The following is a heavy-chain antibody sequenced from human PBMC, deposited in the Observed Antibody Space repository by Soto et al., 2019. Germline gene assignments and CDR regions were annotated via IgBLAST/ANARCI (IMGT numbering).Heavy chain of an antibody. D-gene: IGHD3-10*01. CDR3: ARESYTMVRGVIDY. Sequence: SETLSLTCTVSGGPISSGGYYWSWIRQHPGKGLEWIGYIYYSGSTYYNPSLKSRVTISVDTSKNQFSLKLSSVTAADTAVYYCARESYTMVRGVIDYWGQGTLVTVSS. V-gene: IGHV4-31*03. CDR1: GGPISSGGYY. CDR2: IYYSGST. J-gene: IGHJ4*02.